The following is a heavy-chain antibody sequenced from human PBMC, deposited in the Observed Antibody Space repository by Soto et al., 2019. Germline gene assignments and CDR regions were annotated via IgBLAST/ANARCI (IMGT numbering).Heavy chain of an antibody. Sequence: QVQLVQSGAEVKKPGSSVKVSCKASGGTFNNYAISWVRQAPGQVLEWMGGIIPLFGTANYAQKFEGRVTITADNSTDTASMELSSLKSEETAVYYCARLIGEGYSGTYALDYWGQGTLVTVSS. CDR1: GGTFNNYA. J-gene: IGHJ4*02. CDR3: ARLIGEGYSGTYALDY. V-gene: IGHV1-69*06. CDR2: IIPLFGTA. D-gene: IGHD1-26*01.